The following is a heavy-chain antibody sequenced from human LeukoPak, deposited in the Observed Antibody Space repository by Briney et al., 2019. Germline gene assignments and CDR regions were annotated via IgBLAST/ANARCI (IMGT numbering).Heavy chain of an antibody. J-gene: IGHJ4*02. CDR1: GYPFTTYG. Sequence: ASVKVSCKTSGYPFTTYGITWVRQAPGQGLEWMGWISTNSGITNYAQKLQGRVTMTTDTSTSTGYMELRSLRSDDTAVYYCASQHPDSSGYYAVGYWGQGTLVTVSS. CDR2: ISTNSGIT. D-gene: IGHD3-22*01. V-gene: IGHV1-18*01. CDR3: ASQHPDSSGYYAVGY.